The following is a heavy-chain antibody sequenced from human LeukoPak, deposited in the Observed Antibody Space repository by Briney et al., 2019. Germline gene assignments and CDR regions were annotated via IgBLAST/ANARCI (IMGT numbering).Heavy chain of an antibody. CDR1: GGSFSGYY. Sequence: SETLSLTCAVYGGSFSGYYWSWIRQPPGKRLEWIGEINHSGSTNYNPSLKSRVTISVDTSKNQFSLKLSSVTAADTAVYYCARQSIYGSGSYYGYFDYWGQGTLVTVSS. CDR3: ARQSIYGSGSYYGYFDY. D-gene: IGHD3-10*01. CDR2: INHSGST. V-gene: IGHV4-34*01. J-gene: IGHJ4*02.